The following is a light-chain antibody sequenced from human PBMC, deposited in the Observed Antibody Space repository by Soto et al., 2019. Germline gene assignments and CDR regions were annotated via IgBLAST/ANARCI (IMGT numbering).Light chain of an antibody. J-gene: IGKJ3*01. CDR2: AAS. Sequence: DIQMTQSPSSLSATVGDRVTITCRASQAISNYLAWHQQKPGKVPKLLIYAASTLQPGVPSRFNGRGSGTDFTLTISSLQPEDVATYYCQKYNGAPPETFGPGTKVAIK. CDR3: QKYNGAPPET. V-gene: IGKV1-27*01. CDR1: QAISNY.